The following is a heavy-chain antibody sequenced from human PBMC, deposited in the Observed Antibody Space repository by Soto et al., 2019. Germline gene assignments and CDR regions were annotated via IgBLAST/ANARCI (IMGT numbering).Heavy chain of an antibody. Sequence: PSETLSLPCTVSGGSISGGGYYWSWIRQHPGKGLEWIGYIYYSGSTYYNPSLKSRVTISVDTSKNQFSLKLSSVTAADTAVYYCARDRGGDQASDAFDIWGQGTMVTVSS. CDR3: ARDRGGDQASDAFDI. J-gene: IGHJ3*02. D-gene: IGHD2-21*02. V-gene: IGHV4-31*03. CDR1: GGSISGGGYY. CDR2: IYYSGST.